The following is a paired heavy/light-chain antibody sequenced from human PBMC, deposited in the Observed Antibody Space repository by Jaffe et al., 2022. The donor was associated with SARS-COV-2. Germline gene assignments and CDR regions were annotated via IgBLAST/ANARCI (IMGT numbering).Heavy chain of an antibody. J-gene: IGHJ4*02. D-gene: IGHD6-13*01. V-gene: IGHV3-30*18. CDR1: GFTFSSYG. CDR2: ISDDGGIK. CDR3: AKGGSKQLVRVLEY. Sequence: QVQLVESGGGVVQPGRSLRLSCAASGFTFSSYGMHWVRQAPGKGLEWVAIISDDGGIKYYGDSVKGRFTISRDNSKNTLYLQMNGLRTEDTAVYYCAKGGSKQLVRVLEYWGQGTLVTVSS.
Light chain of an antibody. Sequence: DIQMTQSPSTLSASVGDRVTITCRASQSVNSWLAWYQQKPGKAPKLLIYKASSLESGVPSRFSGSGSGTEFTLTISSLQPDDFATYYCQQYNSYPCKFGQGTKVEIK. J-gene: IGKJ1*01. V-gene: IGKV1-5*03. CDR3: QQYNSYPCK. CDR2: KAS. CDR1: QSVNSW.